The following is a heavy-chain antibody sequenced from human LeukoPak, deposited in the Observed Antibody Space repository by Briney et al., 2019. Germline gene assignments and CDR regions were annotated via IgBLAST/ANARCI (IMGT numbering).Heavy chain of an antibody. CDR2: IYSSGST. J-gene: IGHJ5*02. CDR3: ARRVLWFGYTWFDP. Sequence: PSETLSLTCPVSGGSISSSNYYWGWIRQPPGKGLEWIASIYSSGSTNYNPSLKSRVTISVDTSKNQFSLKLSSVTAADTAVYYCARRVLWFGYTWFDPWGQGTLVTVSS. D-gene: IGHD3-10*01. V-gene: IGHV4-39*07. CDR1: GGSISSSNYY.